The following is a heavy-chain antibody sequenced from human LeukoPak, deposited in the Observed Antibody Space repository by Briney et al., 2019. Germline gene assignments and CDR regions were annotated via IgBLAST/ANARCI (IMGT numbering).Heavy chain of an antibody. V-gene: IGHV1-46*01. CDR3: AKDGSHRRLQYYYYYMDV. J-gene: IGHJ6*03. Sequence: GASVKVSCKASGYSFTSHYMHWVRQAPGQGLEWMGIINPSGGSTSYAQKFQGRVTMTRDMSTSTVYMELSSLRSEDTAVYYCAKDGSHRRLQYYYYYMDVWGKGTTVTVS. D-gene: IGHD5-24*01. CDR2: INPSGGST. CDR1: GYSFTSHY.